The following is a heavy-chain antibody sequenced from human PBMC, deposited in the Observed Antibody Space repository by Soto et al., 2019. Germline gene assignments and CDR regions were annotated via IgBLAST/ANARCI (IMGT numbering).Heavy chain of an antibody. J-gene: IGHJ4*02. CDR2: IYYSGST. Sequence: SETLSLTCTVSGGSVSSGSYYRSWIRQPPGKGLEWIGYIYYSGSTNYNPSLKSRVTISVDTSKNQFSLKLSSVTAADTAVYYCARDEYRSGWGNFDYRGQGTLVTVSS. D-gene: IGHD6-19*01. CDR1: GGSVSSGSYY. V-gene: IGHV4-61*01. CDR3: ARDEYRSGWGNFDY.